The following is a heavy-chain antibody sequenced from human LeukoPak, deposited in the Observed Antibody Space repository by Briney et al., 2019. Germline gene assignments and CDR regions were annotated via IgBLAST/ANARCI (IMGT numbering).Heavy chain of an antibody. D-gene: IGHD3-10*01. CDR1: NYTFTNYG. CDR2: ISAYSGNI. V-gene: IGHV1-18*01. Sequence: ASVKVSCKAPNYTFTNYGITWVRQAPGQGLEWMGWISAYSGNINYAQNLQGRLTMTTDTSTNTAYMELRGLTSDDTAVYYCARAGGSFDYWGQGTPVTVSS. CDR3: ARAGGSFDY. J-gene: IGHJ4*02.